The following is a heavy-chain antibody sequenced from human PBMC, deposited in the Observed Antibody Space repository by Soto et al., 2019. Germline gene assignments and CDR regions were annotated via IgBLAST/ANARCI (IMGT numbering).Heavy chain of an antibody. CDR3: ASPDRDFYGLDV. CDR1: GFTFRNYD. CDR2: ISAAGDP. J-gene: IGHJ6*02. V-gene: IGHV3-13*05. Sequence: EVQLVESGGGLVQPGGSLRLSCEASGFTFRNYDMHWVRQGTGKGLEWVSGISAAGDPDYADSVEGRFTISRENAQNSFFLQMNSLRVGDTAVYYCASPDRDFYGLDVWGQGTTVIVSS.